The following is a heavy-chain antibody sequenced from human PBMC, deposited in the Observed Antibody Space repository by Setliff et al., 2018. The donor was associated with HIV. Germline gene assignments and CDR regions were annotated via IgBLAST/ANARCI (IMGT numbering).Heavy chain of an antibody. CDR1: GYSISSGCY. CDR3: ARQPLYNDYDWRSYYFDY. Sequence: LSLTCAVSGYSISSGCYWGWIRQHPGKGLEWIGSMYHTGSTSYSPSLNSRFTISVDTSKNQFSLKLRSVTAADTAVYYCARQPLYNDYDWRSYYFDYWGQGSLVTVSS. V-gene: IGHV4-38-2*01. CDR2: MYHTGST. J-gene: IGHJ4*02. D-gene: IGHD4-17*01.